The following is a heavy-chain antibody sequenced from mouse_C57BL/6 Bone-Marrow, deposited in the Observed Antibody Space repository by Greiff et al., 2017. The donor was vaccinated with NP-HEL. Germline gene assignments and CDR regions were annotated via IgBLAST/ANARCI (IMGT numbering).Heavy chain of an antibody. D-gene: IGHD1-1*01. CDR2: ISSGGSYT. CDR1: GFTFSSYG. Sequence: EVQGVESGGDLVKPGGSLKLSCAASGFTFSSYGMSWVRQTPDKRLEWVATISSGGSYTYYPDSVKGRFTISRDNAKNTLYLQMSSLKSEDTAMYYCARQETLLTTVVAYYFDYWGQGTTLTVSS. CDR3: ARQETLLTTVVAYYFDY. V-gene: IGHV5-6*01. J-gene: IGHJ2*01.